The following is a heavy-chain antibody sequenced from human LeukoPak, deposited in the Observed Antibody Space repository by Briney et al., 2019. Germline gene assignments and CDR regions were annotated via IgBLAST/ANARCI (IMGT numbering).Heavy chain of an antibody. Sequence: GGSLRLSCAASGLTFSSYSMNWVRQAPGKGLEWVSSISSSSSYIYYADSVKGRFTISRDNAKNSLYLQMNSLRAEDTAVYYCARGGYCSGGSCYYYGMDVWGQGTTVTVSS. D-gene: IGHD2-15*01. CDR1: GLTFSSYS. CDR3: ARGGYCSGGSCYYYGMDV. J-gene: IGHJ6*02. V-gene: IGHV3-21*01. CDR2: ISSSSSYI.